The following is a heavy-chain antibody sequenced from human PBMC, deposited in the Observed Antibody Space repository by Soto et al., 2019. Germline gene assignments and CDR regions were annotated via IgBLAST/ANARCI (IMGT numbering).Heavy chain of an antibody. CDR3: ARAPGYSSGWYGGFDY. J-gene: IGHJ4*02. CDR1: GGSISSYY. CDR2: IYYSGST. D-gene: IGHD6-19*01. Sequence: SETLSLTCTVSGGSISSYYWSWIRQPPGKGLEWIGYIYYSGSTNYNPSLKSRVTISVDTSKNQFSLKLSSVTAADTAVYYCARAPGYSSGWYGGFDYWGQGTLVTVSS. V-gene: IGHV4-59*01.